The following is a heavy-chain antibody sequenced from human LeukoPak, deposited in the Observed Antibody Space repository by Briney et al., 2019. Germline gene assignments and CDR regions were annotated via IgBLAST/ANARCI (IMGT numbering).Heavy chain of an antibody. CDR3: ATAVTGEQYDH. Sequence: GGSLRLSCAASGFTVITNDMTWVRQAPGKGLEWVSIIYSAGNTYYADSVKGRFTISRDNSKNTVFLQMNSLRAEDSALYYCATAVTGEQYDHWGQGTLVTVSS. D-gene: IGHD2-21*02. J-gene: IGHJ4*02. V-gene: IGHV3-53*01. CDR1: GFTVITND. CDR2: IYSAGNT.